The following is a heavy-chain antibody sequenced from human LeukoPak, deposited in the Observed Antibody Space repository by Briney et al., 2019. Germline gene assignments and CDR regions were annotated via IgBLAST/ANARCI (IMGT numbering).Heavy chain of an antibody. D-gene: IGHD6-13*01. Sequence: GGSLRLSCAASGFTFSSYWMHWVRQAPGKGLVWVLRIDSDGRSTNYADSVKGRFTISRDNAKNTLYLQMNSLRAEDTAVYYCARPRDSGWSKTWNYWGQGTLVTVSS. CDR1: GFTFSSYW. CDR2: IDSDGRST. J-gene: IGHJ4*02. V-gene: IGHV3-74*01. CDR3: ARPRDSGWSKTWNY.